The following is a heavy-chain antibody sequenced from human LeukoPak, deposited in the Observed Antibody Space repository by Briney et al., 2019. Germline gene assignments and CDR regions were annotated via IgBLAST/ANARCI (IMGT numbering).Heavy chain of an antibody. Sequence: NPPETLSLTCTVSGGSISSYYWSWIRQPPGKGLEWIGYIYYSGSTNYNPSLKSRVTISVDTSKNQFSLKLSSVTAADTAVYYCARGRVDIVEYYFDYWGQGTLVTVSS. CDR3: ARGRVDIVEYYFDY. J-gene: IGHJ4*02. CDR1: GGSISSYY. V-gene: IGHV4-59*12. D-gene: IGHD5-12*01. CDR2: IYYSGST.